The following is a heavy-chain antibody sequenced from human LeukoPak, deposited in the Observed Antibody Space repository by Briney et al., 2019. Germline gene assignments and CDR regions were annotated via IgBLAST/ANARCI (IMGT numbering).Heavy chain of an antibody. Sequence: PSETLSLTCTVSGGSISSGSYYWSWVRQPAGKGLEWIGRIYTSGSTNYNPSLKSRVTISGDTSKNQFSLKLSSVTAADTAVYFCARGYYGSSGYGDVWYFDYWGQGTLVTVSS. D-gene: IGHD3-22*01. CDR3: ARGYYGSSGYGDVWYFDY. J-gene: IGHJ4*02. CDR2: IYTSGST. CDR1: GGSISSGSYY. V-gene: IGHV4-61*02.